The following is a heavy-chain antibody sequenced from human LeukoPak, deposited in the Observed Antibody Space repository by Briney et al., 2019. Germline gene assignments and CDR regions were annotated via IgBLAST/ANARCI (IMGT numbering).Heavy chain of an antibody. CDR2: IYTSGST. D-gene: IGHD6-13*01. V-gene: IGHV4-4*07. CDR3: ARVVQAAAGDTYYYYMDV. Sequence: SETLSLTCTVSGGSISSYYWSWTRQPAGKGLEWIGRIYTSGSTNYNPSLKSRVTMSVDTSKNQFSRKLSSVTAADTAVYYCARVVQAAAGDTYYYYMDVWGKGTTVTVSS. J-gene: IGHJ6*03. CDR1: GGSISSYY.